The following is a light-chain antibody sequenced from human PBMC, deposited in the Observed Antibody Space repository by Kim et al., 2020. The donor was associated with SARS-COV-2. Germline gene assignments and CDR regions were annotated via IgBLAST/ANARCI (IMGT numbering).Light chain of an antibody. J-gene: IGLJ1*01. CDR3: CAYAGTYYI. CDR1: SSDVGKYKY. CDR2: EVS. V-gene: IGLV2-11*01. Sequence: PGKAVTTSCTGTSSDVGKYKYVSWYQPHPGKAPKLIISEVSKRPAGVPDRFSGSKSGNTASLTISGLQAEDEADYYCCAYAGTYYIFGTGTKVTVL.